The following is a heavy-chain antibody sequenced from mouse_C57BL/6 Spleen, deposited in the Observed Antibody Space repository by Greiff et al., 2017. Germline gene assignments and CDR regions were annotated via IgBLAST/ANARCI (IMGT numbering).Heavy chain of an antibody. J-gene: IGHJ4*01. Sequence: EVHLVESGGGLVKPGGSLKLSCAASGFTFSDYGMHWVRQAPEKGLEWVAYISSGSSTIYYADTVKGRFTISRDNAKNTLFLQMTSLRSEDTAMYYCAKGGPNAMDYWGQGTSVTVSS. CDR3: AKGGPNAMDY. CDR2: ISSGSSTI. V-gene: IGHV5-17*01. CDR1: GFTFSDYG.